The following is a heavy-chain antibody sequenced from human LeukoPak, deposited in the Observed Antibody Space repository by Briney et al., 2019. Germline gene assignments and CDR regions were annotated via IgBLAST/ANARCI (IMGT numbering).Heavy chain of an antibody. Sequence: SETLSLTCTVSGGSISSYYWSWIRQPPGKGLEWIGYIYYSGSTNYNPSLKSRVTISVDTSKNQFSLKLSSVTAADTAVYYCAREAGESTSTNWFDPWGQGTLVTVSS. CDR1: GGSISSYY. CDR3: AREAGESTSTNWFDP. V-gene: IGHV4-59*01. CDR2: IYYSGST. D-gene: IGHD2-2*01. J-gene: IGHJ5*02.